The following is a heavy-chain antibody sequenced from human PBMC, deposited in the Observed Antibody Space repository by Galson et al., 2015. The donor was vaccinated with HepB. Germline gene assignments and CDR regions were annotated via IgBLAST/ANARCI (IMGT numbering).Heavy chain of an antibody. Sequence: SLRLSCAASGFTFSAYAMHWVRQAPGKGLEYVSAISSNGGSTYYANSVKGRFTISRDTFNNTLYLQMGNLRAEDMAVYYCARGGIPGTAMVTFYYYYMDVWGKGTTVTVSS. CDR2: ISSNGGST. V-gene: IGHV3-64*01. CDR1: GFTFSAYA. J-gene: IGHJ6*03. D-gene: IGHD5-18*01. CDR3: ARGGIPGTAMVTFYYYYMDV.